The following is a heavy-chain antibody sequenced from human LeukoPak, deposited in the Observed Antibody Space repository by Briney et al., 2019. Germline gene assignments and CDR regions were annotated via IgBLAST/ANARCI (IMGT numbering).Heavy chain of an antibody. CDR3: AKGGSSWSYYFDY. D-gene: IGHD6-13*01. CDR1: RFTFSNYA. CDR2: ISASAGTT. J-gene: IGHJ4*02. Sequence: GGSLRLSCAASRFTFSNYAMTWVRQTPGEGLEWVSAISASAGTTYYADSVKGRFTISRDNSKNTLYLQMNSLRVDDTALYYCAKGGSSWSYYFDYWGQGTLVTVSS. V-gene: IGHV3-23*01.